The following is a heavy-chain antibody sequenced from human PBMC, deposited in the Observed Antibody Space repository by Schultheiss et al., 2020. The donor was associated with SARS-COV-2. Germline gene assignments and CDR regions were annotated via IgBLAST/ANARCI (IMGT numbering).Heavy chain of an antibody. CDR3: ARDPFERRPSLDD. J-gene: IGHJ4*02. CDR2: INPNSGGT. D-gene: IGHD3-16*01. V-gene: IGHV1-2*06. Sequence: ASVKVSCKASGYTFTSYGISWVRQAPGQGLEWMGRINPNSGGTNYAQKFQGRVTMTRDTSISTAYMELSSLRSEDTAVYYCARDPFERRPSLDDWGQGTLVTVSS. CDR1: GYTFTSYG.